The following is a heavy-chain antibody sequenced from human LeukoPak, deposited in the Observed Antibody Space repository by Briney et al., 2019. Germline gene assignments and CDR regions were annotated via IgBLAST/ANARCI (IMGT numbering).Heavy chain of an antibody. Sequence: SVKVSCKASGGTFSSYAICWVRQAPGQGLEWMGRIIPIFGTANYAQKFQGRVTITTDESTSTAYMELSSLRSEDTAVYYCARTDYDFWSGNTGGAFDIWGQGTMVTVSS. CDR2: IIPIFGTA. J-gene: IGHJ3*02. CDR1: GGTFSSYA. V-gene: IGHV1-69*05. CDR3: ARTDYDFWSGNTGGAFDI. D-gene: IGHD3-3*01.